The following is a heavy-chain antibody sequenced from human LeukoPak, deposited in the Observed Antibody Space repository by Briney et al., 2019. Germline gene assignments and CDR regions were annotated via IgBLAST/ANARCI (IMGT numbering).Heavy chain of an antibody. D-gene: IGHD6-19*01. J-gene: IGHJ3*02. CDR2: ISSSSSYI. Sequence: PGGSLRLSCAASGFTFSNYNMNWVRQAPGKGLEWVSSISSSSSYIYYADSVKGRFTISRDNAKNSLYLQMNSLRAEDTAVYYCARDTGYSSGWANNDAFDIWGQGTMVTVSS. CDR1: GFTFSNYN. CDR3: ARDTGYSSGWANNDAFDI. V-gene: IGHV3-21*01.